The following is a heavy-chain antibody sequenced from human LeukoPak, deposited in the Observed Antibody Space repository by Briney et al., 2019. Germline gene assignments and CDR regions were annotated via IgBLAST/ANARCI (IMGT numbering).Heavy chain of an antibody. J-gene: IGHJ4*02. D-gene: IGHD6-13*01. V-gene: IGHV4-4*07. Sequence: SETLSLTCTVSGGSISSYYWSWIRQPAGKGLGWIGRIYTSGSTNYNPSLKSRVTMSVDTSKNQFSLKLSSVTAADTAVYYCARFSSWYLVDYWGQGTLVTVSS. CDR2: IYTSGST. CDR3: ARFSSWYLVDY. CDR1: GGSISSYY.